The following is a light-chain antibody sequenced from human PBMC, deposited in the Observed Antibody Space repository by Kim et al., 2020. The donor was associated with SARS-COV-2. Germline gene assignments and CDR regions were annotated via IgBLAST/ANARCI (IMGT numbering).Light chain of an antibody. CDR1: QNINSW. J-gene: IGKJ2*01. Sequence: ASVGDRVTITCRASQNINSWLAWHQQKPGKAPKLLIYDTSKLDDGVPSRFSGSGFGTEFTLTISSLQPDDFATYYCQQYDGYSPATFGQGTKLEI. CDR3: QQYDGYSPAT. CDR2: DTS. V-gene: IGKV1-5*01.